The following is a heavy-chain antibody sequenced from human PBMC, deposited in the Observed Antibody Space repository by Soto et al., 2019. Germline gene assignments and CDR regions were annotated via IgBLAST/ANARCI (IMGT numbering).Heavy chain of an antibody. J-gene: IGHJ4*02. CDR2: IYYSGST. V-gene: IGHV4-59*08. CDR3: ARYSSGWSFDY. CDR1: GCSISSYY. D-gene: IGHD6-19*01. Sequence: SETLSLTCTVSGCSISSYYWSWIRQPPGKGLERIGYIYYSGSTNYNPSLKSRVTISVDTSKNQFSLKLSSVTAADTAVYYCARYSSGWSFDYWGQGTLVTVSS.